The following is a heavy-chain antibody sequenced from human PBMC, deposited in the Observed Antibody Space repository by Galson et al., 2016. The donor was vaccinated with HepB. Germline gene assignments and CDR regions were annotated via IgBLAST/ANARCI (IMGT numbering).Heavy chain of an antibody. CDR3: ARGMYYYDSSGYPGPFDY. CDR2: ISGGGGST. Sequence: SLRLSCAASGFTFSSYVMSWVRQAPGKGLEWVSAISGGGGSTFYADSVKGRFTISRDNSKNTVYLQMNSLRAEDTAVYYCARGMYYYDSSGYPGPFDYWGQGTLVTVSS. D-gene: IGHD3-22*01. V-gene: IGHV3-23*01. CDR1: GFTFSSYV. J-gene: IGHJ4*02.